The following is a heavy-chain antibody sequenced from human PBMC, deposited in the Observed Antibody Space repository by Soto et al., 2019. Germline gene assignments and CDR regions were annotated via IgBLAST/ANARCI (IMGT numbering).Heavy chain of an antibody. CDR3: ARGVKNYYGSGSPKTHPKYNWFDP. CDR1: GGSISSYY. CDR2: IYYSGST. Sequence: SETLSLTCTVSGGSISSYYWSWIRQPPGKGLEWIGYIYYSGSTNYNPSLKSRVTISVDTSKNQFSLKLSSVTAADTAVYYCARGVKNYYGSGSPKTHPKYNWFDPWGQGTLVTVSS. D-gene: IGHD3-10*01. J-gene: IGHJ5*02. V-gene: IGHV4-59*01.